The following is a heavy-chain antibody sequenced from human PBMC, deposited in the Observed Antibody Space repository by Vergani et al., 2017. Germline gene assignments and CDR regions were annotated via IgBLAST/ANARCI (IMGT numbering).Heavy chain of an antibody. CDR2: INHSGST. CDR1: GGSFSGYY. D-gene: IGHD6-19*01. J-gene: IGHJ6*03. V-gene: IGHV4-34*01. CDR3: AREYEEWLRYHYYYYMDV. Sequence: QVQLQQWGAGLLKPSETLSLTCAVYGGSFSGYYWSWIRQPPGKGLEWIGEINHSGSTNYNPSLKSRVTISVDTSKNQFSLKLSSVTAADTAVYYCAREYEEWLRYHYYYYMDVWGKGTTVTVSS.